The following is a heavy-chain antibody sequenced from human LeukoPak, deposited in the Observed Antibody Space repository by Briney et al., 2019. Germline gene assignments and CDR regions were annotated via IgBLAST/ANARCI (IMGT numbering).Heavy chain of an antibody. CDR1: GYTFTSNV. V-gene: IGHV1-18*01. Sequence: ASVKVSCKASGYTFTSNVIIWVRQAPGQGLEWMGWISGYNGNTNYAQKLQGRVTMTTDTSTSTAYMELRSLRSDDTAVYYCARASGAGQQLDHWGQGTLVTVSS. CDR3: ARASGAGQQLDH. CDR2: ISGYNGNT. D-gene: IGHD6-13*01. J-gene: IGHJ4*02.